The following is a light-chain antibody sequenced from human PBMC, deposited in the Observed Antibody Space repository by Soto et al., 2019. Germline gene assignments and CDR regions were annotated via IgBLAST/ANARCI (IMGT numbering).Light chain of an antibody. Sequence: HSVLTQPASVSGSPGQSITISCTGTSSDVGAYDYVSWYQQHPDKAPKLMIYEVSNRPSGVSNRFSGSKSANTATLTISGLQADDEADYYCSSYTSSSTRVFGTGTKVTVL. J-gene: IGLJ1*01. CDR3: SSYTSSSTRV. CDR2: EVS. V-gene: IGLV2-14*03. CDR1: SSDVGAYDY.